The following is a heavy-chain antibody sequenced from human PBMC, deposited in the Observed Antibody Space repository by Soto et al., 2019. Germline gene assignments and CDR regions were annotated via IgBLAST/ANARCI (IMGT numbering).Heavy chain of an antibody. CDR1: GFTFSSYG. J-gene: IGHJ4*02. Sequence: VQQVESGGGVVQPGRSLRLSCAASGFTFSSYGMHWVRQAPGKGLEWVAVIWYDGSNKYYGDSVKGRFTISRDNSKNTLYLHLNSLRAEDTAVYYCARDQGYLDYWGQGTLVIVSS. V-gene: IGHV3-33*01. CDR3: ARDQGYLDY. CDR2: IWYDGSNK.